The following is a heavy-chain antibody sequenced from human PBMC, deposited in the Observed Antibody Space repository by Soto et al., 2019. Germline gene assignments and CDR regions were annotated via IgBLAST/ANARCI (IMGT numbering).Heavy chain of an antibody. CDR1: GFAFSNYA. V-gene: IGHV3-30-3*01. CDR2: ISYDGSNK. Sequence: GGSLRLSCAASGFAFSNYAMHWVRQAPGKGLEWVAVISYDGSNKYYADSVKGRFTISRDNSKNTLYLQMNSLRAEDTAVYYCARVSNIWYEQYYFDYWDKGTLVTVSS. D-gene: IGHD6-13*01. CDR3: ARVSNIWYEQYYFDY. J-gene: IGHJ4*02.